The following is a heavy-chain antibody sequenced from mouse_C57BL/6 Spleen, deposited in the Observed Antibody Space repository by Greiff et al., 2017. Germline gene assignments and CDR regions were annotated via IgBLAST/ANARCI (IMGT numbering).Heavy chain of an antibody. D-gene: IGHD2-1*01. Sequence: EVQGVESGGGLVQPGGSLSLSCAASGFTFTDYYMSWVRQPPGKALEWLGFIRHKANGYTTEYSASVKGRFTISRDNSQSILYLQMTALRAEDSATYYCARLYGNCVWYFDVWGTGTTVTVSS. CDR1: GFTFTDYY. J-gene: IGHJ1*03. CDR2: IRHKANGYTT. V-gene: IGHV7-3*01. CDR3: ARLYGNCVWYFDV.